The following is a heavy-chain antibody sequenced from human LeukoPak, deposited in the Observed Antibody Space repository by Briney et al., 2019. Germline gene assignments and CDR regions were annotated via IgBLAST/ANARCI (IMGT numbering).Heavy chain of an antibody. CDR2: IKEDGSEK. Sequence: TGGSLRLSCAASGFTFSSYWMTWVRQAPGKGLEWVANIKEDGSEKYYVDSVKGRFTISRGNAKNSLYLQMNSLRAEDTAVYYCARGLVGATGFRFAFDIWGQGTMVTVSS. CDR3: ARGLVGATGFRFAFDI. CDR1: GFTFSSYW. J-gene: IGHJ3*02. D-gene: IGHD1-26*01. V-gene: IGHV3-7*02.